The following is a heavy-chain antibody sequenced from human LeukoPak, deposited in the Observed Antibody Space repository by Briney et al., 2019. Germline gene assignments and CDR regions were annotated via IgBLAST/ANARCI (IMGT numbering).Heavy chain of an antibody. Sequence: PGGSLRLSCAASGFTFSSYSMNRVRQAPGKGLEWVSSISSSSSYIYYADSVKGRFTISRDNAKNSLYLQMNSLRAEDTAVYYCARGKFIYDFWSGLEGWGQGTLVTVSS. D-gene: IGHD3-3*01. V-gene: IGHV3-21*01. CDR2: ISSSSSYI. CDR3: ARGKFIYDFWSGLEG. J-gene: IGHJ4*02. CDR1: GFTFSSYS.